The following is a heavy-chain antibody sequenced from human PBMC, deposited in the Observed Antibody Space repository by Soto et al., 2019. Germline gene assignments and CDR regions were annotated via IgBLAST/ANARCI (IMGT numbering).Heavy chain of an antibody. Sequence: QVQLVQSGAEVKKPGASVKVSCKASGYTFTGYYLHWVRQAPGQGLEWMGWINAKSGGSKSAQNFQGRVTMTRDTAISTAYMELSRLTSDDTAVYYCARGGRGDSYGYLTNLEWGQGTLVTVSS. CDR1: GYTFTGYY. CDR3: ARGGRGDSYGYLTNLE. V-gene: IGHV1-2*02. J-gene: IGHJ4*02. CDR2: INAKSGGS. D-gene: IGHD5-18*01.